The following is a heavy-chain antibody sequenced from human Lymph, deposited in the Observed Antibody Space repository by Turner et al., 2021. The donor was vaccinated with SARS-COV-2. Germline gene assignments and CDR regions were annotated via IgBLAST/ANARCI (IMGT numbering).Heavy chain of an antibody. CDR1: GFTVSSYA. CDR3: AKNEMAMIVVVITLFDY. V-gene: IGHV3-23*01. J-gene: IGHJ4*02. D-gene: IGHD3-22*01. CDR2: ISGSGGST. Sequence: EVQLLESGGGLVQPGGSLRLSCAASGFTVSSYAMSWVRQAPGKGLEWVSAISGSGGSTYDADSVKGRFTISRDNSKNTLYLQMNSLRAEDTAVYYCAKNEMAMIVVVITLFDYWGQGTLVAVSS.